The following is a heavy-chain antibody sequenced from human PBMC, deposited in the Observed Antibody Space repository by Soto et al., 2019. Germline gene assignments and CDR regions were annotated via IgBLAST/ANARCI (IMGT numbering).Heavy chain of an antibody. CDR3: ARGSTTSLSNYYGAGEFDY. Sequence: QVQLVESGGGLVKPGGSLRLSCAASGFTFSDYYMSWIRQAPGKGLEWVSYISSSGSTIYYTDSVKGRFTISRDNAKNSRYLQMNSMRAEDTAVYYCARGSTTSLSNYYGAGEFDYWGQGTLVTVSS. V-gene: IGHV3-11*01. J-gene: IGHJ4*02. CDR1: GFTFSDYY. D-gene: IGHD3-10*01. CDR2: ISSSGSTI.